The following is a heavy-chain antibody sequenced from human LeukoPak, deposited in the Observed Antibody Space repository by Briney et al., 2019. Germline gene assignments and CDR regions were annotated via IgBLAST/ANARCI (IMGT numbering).Heavy chain of an antibody. CDR2: INPNSGGT. V-gene: IGHV1-2*04. Sequence: ASVKVSCKASGYTFTDYYIHWVRQAPGQGLEWMGWINPNSGGTHYPQKFQGWVTMTRDTSISIAYMEMSRLTSDDTAVFYCARGGPYYDSSRANDLNYWGQGTLVTVSS. CDR3: ARGGPYYDSSRANDLNY. D-gene: IGHD3-22*01. CDR1: GYTFTDYY. J-gene: IGHJ4*02.